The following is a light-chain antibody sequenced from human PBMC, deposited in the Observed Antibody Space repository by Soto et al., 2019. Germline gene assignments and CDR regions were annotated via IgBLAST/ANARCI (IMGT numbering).Light chain of an antibody. J-gene: IGKJ5*01. V-gene: IGKV3-20*01. CDR2: GAS. Sequence: EIVLTQSPGTLSLSPGERATLSCRASQSVSSSYLAWYQQKPGQAPRLLMYGASSRATGIPDRLSGSGSGTDFTLTISRLEPEDFAVYYCQQYGSSPITFGQGTDWRL. CDR1: QSVSSSY. CDR3: QQYGSSPIT.